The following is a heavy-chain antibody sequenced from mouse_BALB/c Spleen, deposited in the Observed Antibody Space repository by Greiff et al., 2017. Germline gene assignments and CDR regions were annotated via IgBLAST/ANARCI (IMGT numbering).Heavy chain of an antibody. CDR1: GYAFTNYL. D-gene: IGHD2-14*01. V-gene: IGHV1-54*01. CDR3: ARNYRYDVFAY. CDR2: INPGSGGT. J-gene: IGHJ3*01. Sequence: QVQLKESGAELVRPGTSVKVSGKASGYAFTNYLIEWVKQRPGQGLEWIGVINPGSGGTNYNEKFKGKATLTADKSSSTAYMQLSSLTSDDSAVYFCARNYRYDVFAYWGQGTLVTVSA.